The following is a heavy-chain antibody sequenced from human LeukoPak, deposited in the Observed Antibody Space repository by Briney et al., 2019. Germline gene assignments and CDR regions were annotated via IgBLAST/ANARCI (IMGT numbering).Heavy chain of an antibody. CDR2: INPNTGGT. CDR3: ARGGVPAQQLDY. V-gene: IGHV1-2*02. J-gene: IGHJ4*02. CDR1: GYTFTVHF. D-gene: IGHD6-13*01. Sequence: ASVKVSCKTSGYTFTVHFMYWVRQAPGQGLEWMGWINPNTGGTNYAQKFQGRVTMTRDTSSSTAYMELTRLTSDDTAVYYCARGGVPAQQLDYWGPGTLVTVSS.